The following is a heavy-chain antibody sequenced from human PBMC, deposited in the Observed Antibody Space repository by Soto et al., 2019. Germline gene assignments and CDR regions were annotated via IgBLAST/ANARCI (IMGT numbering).Heavy chain of an antibody. CDR1: GYTFTTYG. V-gene: IGHV1-18*01. CDR3: ARDVGLLRLCSTCSCYLAA. CDR2: ISGYNGDI. Sequence: QAQMVQSGAEVKKPGASVKVSCRTSGYTFTTYGVSWVREAPGQGLEWMGWISGYNGDITYAERLQGRLTMTTDTSTSTAYMELRNLRPEDTAVYFCARDVGLLRLCSTCSCYLAAWGQGTLVTVSS. J-gene: IGHJ5*02. D-gene: IGHD2-2*01.